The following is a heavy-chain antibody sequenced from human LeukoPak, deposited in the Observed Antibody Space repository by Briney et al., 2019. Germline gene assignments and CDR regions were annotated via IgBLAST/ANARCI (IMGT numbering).Heavy chain of an antibody. CDR1: GFTFSSYA. CDR3: VYGSGSYNFDY. CDR2: ISGSGGST. V-gene: IGHV3-23*01. D-gene: IGHD3-10*01. Sequence: GGSLRLSCAASGFTFSSYAMSWVRQAPGKGLEWVSAISGSGGSTYYADSVKGRFTISRDNSKNTLYLQMNSLRAEDTAVYYCVYGSGSYNFDYWGQGTLVTVSS. J-gene: IGHJ4*02.